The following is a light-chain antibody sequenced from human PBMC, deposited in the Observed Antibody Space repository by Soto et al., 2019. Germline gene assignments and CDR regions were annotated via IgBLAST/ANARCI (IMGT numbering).Light chain of an antibody. Sequence: DIQITPSPSSLSAYVGDRVTITCRASQSISNYLAWYQQKPGKAPKVLIYDVSSLESGVPSRFSGSGSGTEFTLTISSLQPDDFATYYCQQYNTYWTFGQGTKVDI. CDR1: QSISNY. CDR2: DVS. J-gene: IGKJ1*01. V-gene: IGKV1-5*01. CDR3: QQYNTYWT.